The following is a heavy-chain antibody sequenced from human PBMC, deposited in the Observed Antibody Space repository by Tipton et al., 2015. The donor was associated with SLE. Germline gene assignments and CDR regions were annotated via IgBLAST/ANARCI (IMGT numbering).Heavy chain of an antibody. CDR1: GGSISSHY. Sequence: TLSLTCTVSGGSISSHYWSWIRQPPGRGLECIGYIFYTGSPNYNPSLKSRVTISVDRSKAQFSLRLSSVTAADTAVYYCARVLGSSHDFWSGPYGGYYFDYWGLGTVVTVSS. V-gene: IGHV4-59*11. CDR3: ARVLGSSHDFWSGPYGGYYFDY. CDR2: IFYTGSP. D-gene: IGHD3-3*01. J-gene: IGHJ4*02.